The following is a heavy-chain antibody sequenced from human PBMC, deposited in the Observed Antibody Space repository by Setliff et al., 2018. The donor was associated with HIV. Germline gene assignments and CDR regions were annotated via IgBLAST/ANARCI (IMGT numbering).Heavy chain of an antibody. Sequence: SETLSLTCTVSGGSISSGDYYWSWIRQPPGKGLEWIGSIYYSETTNNNPSLKSRVTISVDTSKNHFSLKLSSVTAADTAVYYCARRSGWSEDYWGQGTLVTVSS. D-gene: IGHD6-19*01. CDR2: IYYSETT. CDR3: ARRSGWSEDY. CDR1: GGSISSGDYY. V-gene: IGHV4-39*02. J-gene: IGHJ4*02.